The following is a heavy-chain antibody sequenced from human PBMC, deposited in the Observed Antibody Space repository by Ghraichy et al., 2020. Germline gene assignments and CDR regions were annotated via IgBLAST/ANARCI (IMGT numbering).Heavy chain of an antibody. CDR3: VRDEVLWFGEFGH. CDR2: ISFNGHIT. Sequence: GGSLRLSCAASGFTFSSYALLWVRQAPGKGLEWVAVISFNGHITSYADSVRGRFTISRDNSNNTLFLEMNSLRVEDTAMYFCVRDEVLWFGEFGHWGQGTLVTVSS. V-gene: IGHV3-30*04. J-gene: IGHJ5*02. D-gene: IGHD3-10*01. CDR1: GFTFSSYA.